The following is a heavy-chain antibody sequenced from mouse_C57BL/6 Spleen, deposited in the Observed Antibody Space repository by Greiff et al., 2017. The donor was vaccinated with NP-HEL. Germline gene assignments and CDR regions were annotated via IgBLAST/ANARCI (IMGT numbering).Heavy chain of an antibody. CDR2: IDPSDSYT. D-gene: IGHD2-1*01. CDR1: GYTFTSYW. Sequence: QVQLQQPGAELVRPGPSVKLSCKASGYTFTSYWMHWVKQRPGQGLEWIGVIDPSDSYTNYNQKFKGKATLTVDTSSSTAYMQLSSLTSEDSAVYYCARTGNYGMDYWGQGTSVTVSS. CDR3: ARTGNYGMDY. J-gene: IGHJ4*01. V-gene: IGHV1-59*01.